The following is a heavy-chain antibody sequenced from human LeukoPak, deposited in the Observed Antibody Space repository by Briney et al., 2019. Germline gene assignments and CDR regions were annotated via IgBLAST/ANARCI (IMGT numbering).Heavy chain of an antibody. J-gene: IGHJ4*02. V-gene: IGHV3-49*03. D-gene: IGHD1-26*01. CDR2: ITNKDSGGTT. CDR3: SRGSLDF. CDR1: GFTFGDYA. Sequence: GRSLTLSRLGSGFTFGDYAMSWFRQAPGKGLDWIGFITNKDSGGTTQYAASVKGRFTISRDDSKSIAYLQMNTRKREDTAVYYCSRGSLDFGGQGTLVTVSS.